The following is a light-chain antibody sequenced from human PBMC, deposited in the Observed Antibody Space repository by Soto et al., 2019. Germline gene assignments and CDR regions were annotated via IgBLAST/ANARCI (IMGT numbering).Light chain of an antibody. J-gene: IGLJ1*01. CDR2: EVS. CDR3: CSYAGSSTFYV. V-gene: IGLV2-23*02. CDR1: SSDVGSYNL. Sequence: QSVLTQPASVSGSPGQSITISCTRTSSDVGSYNLVSWYQQHPGKAPKLMIYEVSKRPSGVSNRFSGSKSGNTASLTISGLQAEDEADYYCCSYAGSSTFYVFGTGTKSPS.